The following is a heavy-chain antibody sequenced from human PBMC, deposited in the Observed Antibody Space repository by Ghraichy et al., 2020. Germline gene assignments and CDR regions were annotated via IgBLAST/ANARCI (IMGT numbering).Heavy chain of an antibody. Sequence: GSLRLSCAASGFTFSNYGMHWVRQAPGKGLEWVAVIWYDGSKKYYADSVKGRFTISRDNSKNTLYLQMNSLRAEDTAVYYCAREDYGDSTPFDYWGQGTLVTVSS. CDR1: GFTFSNYG. CDR2: IWYDGSKK. D-gene: IGHD4-17*01. V-gene: IGHV3-33*01. J-gene: IGHJ4*02. CDR3: AREDYGDSTPFDY.